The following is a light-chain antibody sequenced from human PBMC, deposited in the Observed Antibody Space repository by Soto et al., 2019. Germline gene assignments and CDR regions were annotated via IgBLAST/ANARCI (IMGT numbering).Light chain of an antibody. V-gene: IGLV1-40*01. CDR3: QSYDSSLSGVI. CDR1: SSNIGADYD. J-gene: IGLJ2*01. Sequence: QPVLTQPPSVSGAPGQRVTISCTGSSSNIGADYDVHWYRQVPGTAPKVLMYGYTHRPSGVPDRISGSKSGTSASLVITGLQAEDEAEYYCQSYDSSLSGVIFGGGTKLTVL. CDR2: GYT.